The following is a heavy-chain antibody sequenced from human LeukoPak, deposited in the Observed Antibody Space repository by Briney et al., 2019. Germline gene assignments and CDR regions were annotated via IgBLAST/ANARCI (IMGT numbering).Heavy chain of an antibody. Sequence: GGSLRLSCAASGFTFSNYWMHWVRQAPGKGLVWVSRINSDGSSTSYADSVKGRFTISRDNAKNTLYLQMNSLRAEDTAVYYRASRYSGTYLVDYWGQGTLVTVSS. CDR1: GFTFSNYW. J-gene: IGHJ4*02. CDR2: INSDGSST. CDR3: ASRYSGTYLVDY. V-gene: IGHV3-74*01. D-gene: IGHD1-26*01.